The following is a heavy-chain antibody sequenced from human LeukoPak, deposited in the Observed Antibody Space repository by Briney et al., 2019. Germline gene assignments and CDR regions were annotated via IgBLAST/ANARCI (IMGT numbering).Heavy chain of an antibody. CDR2: IYYSGST. Sequence: SETLSLTCTVSGGSISSSSYYWGWIRQPPGKGLEWIGSIYYSGSTYYNPSLKSRVTISVDTSKNQFSLKLSSVTAADTAVYYCARLPSNWEYYYGMDVWGQGTTVTVSS. CDR3: ARLPSNWEYYYGMDV. CDR1: GGSISSSSYY. D-gene: IGHD1-1*01. J-gene: IGHJ6*02. V-gene: IGHV4-39*01.